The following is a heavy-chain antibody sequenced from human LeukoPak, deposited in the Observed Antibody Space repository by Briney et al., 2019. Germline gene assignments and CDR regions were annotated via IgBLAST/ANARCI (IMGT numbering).Heavy chain of an antibody. Sequence: SETLSLTCTVSGGSVSSGSYYWSWIRQPPGKGLEWIGYIYYSGSTNYNPSLKSRVTISVDTSKNQFSLKLSSVTAADTAVYYCAGDPDSYGSHWYFDLWGRGTLVTVSS. CDR1: GGSVSSGSYY. J-gene: IGHJ2*01. CDR3: AGDPDSYGSHWYFDL. D-gene: IGHD5-18*01. V-gene: IGHV4-61*01. CDR2: IYYSGST.